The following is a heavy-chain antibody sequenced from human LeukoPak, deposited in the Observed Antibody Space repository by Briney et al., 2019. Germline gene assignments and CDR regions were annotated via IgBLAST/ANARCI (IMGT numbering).Heavy chain of an antibody. J-gene: IGHJ4*02. CDR1: GDSVSSNSVT. V-gene: IGHV6-1*01. D-gene: IGHD1-1*01. CDR2: TYYRSTWYN. CDR3: ARESVAERFDC. Sequence: SQTLSLTCAISGDSVSSNSVTWNWIRQSPSRGLEWLGRTYYRSTWYNDYAVSVGGRITVNPDTSKNQFSLQLKSVIPEDTAVYYCARESVAERFDCWSQGSLVTVSS.